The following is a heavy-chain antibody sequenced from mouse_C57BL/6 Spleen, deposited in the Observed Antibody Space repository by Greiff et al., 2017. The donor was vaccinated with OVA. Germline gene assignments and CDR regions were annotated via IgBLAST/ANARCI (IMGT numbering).Heavy chain of an antibody. CDR3: ARRFITTVGPFDY. Sequence: VQLQQSGPELVKPGASVKISCKASGYTFTDYYMNWVKQSHGKSLEWIGDINPNNGGTSYNQKFKGKATLTVDKSSSTAYMELRSLTSEDSAVYYCARRFITTVGPFDYWGQGTTLTVSS. J-gene: IGHJ2*01. V-gene: IGHV1-26*01. CDR2: INPNNGGT. D-gene: IGHD1-1*01. CDR1: GYTFTDYY.